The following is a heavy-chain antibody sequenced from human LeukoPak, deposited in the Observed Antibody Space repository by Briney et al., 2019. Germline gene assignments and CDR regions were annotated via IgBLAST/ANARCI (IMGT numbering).Heavy chain of an antibody. CDR3: ARGGSSGYDPFDY. CDR2: IFYSGST. V-gene: IGHV4-59*01. CDR1: GGSITNYY. Sequence: SETLSLTCSVSGGSITNYYWIWIRQPPGKGLEGIGYIFYSGSTNYDPSLKGRVTMSVDTSKNQFSLKLSSVTAADTAVYYCARGGSSGYDPFDYWGQGTLVTVSS. D-gene: IGHD5-12*01. J-gene: IGHJ4*02.